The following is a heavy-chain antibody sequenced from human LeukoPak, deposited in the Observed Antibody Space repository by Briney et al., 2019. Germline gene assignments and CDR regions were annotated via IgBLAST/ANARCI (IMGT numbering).Heavy chain of an antibody. D-gene: IGHD2-15*01. J-gene: IGHJ4*02. CDR1: GFTLSRYD. Sequence: GGSLRLSCAASGFTLSRYDMHWVRQAPGKGLEWVAIISYDGSDKYYADSVKGRFTISRDNSKNTLYVQMNSLGPEDTALYYCARDRGYCSGGSCYSAFDYWGQGILVTVSS. CDR3: ARDRGYCSGGSCYSAFDY. CDR2: ISYDGSDK. V-gene: IGHV3-30*04.